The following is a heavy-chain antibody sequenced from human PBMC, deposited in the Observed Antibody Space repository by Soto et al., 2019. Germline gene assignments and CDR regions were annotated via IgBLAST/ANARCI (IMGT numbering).Heavy chain of an antibody. CDR2: IYDSGST. CDR1: VGSISSGDYY. D-gene: IGHD3-22*01. CDR3: ARNQYYYDSSGDAFDI. Sequence: SETLSLTCTVSVGSISSGDYYWSWIRPPPGKGLERIGYIYDSGSTYYNPSLKSRVTISVDTSKHQFPLKLSSVTAADTAVYYCARNQYYYDSSGDAFDIWCQGTMVSVSS. J-gene: IGHJ3*02. V-gene: IGHV4-30-4*01.